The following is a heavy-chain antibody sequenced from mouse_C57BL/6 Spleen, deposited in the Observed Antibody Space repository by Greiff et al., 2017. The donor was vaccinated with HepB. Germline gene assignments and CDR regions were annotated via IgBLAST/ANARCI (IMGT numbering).Heavy chain of an antibody. Sequence: QVQLKQSGAELVRPGASVTLSCKASGYTFTDYEMHWVKQTPVHGLEWIGAIDPETGGTAYNQKFKGKAILTADKSSSTAYMELRSLTSEDSAVYYCTRGAFRAWFAYWGQGTLVTVSA. CDR2: IDPETGGT. CDR3: TRGAFRAWFAY. CDR1: GYTFTDYE. V-gene: IGHV1-15*01. D-gene: IGHD3-2*02. J-gene: IGHJ3*01.